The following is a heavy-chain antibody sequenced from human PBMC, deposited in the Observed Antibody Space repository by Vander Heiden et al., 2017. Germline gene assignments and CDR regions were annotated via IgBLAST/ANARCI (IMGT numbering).Heavy chain of an antibody. CDR2: IVPSFGTT. D-gene: IGHD3-22*01. J-gene: IGHJ4*01. V-gene: IGHV1-69*06. CDR1: GGTFSSYA. Sequence: QVQLVQSGAEMKKPGSSVKVSCKASGGTFSSYAVHWVRQPPGQGLEWMGGIVPSFGTTNYAQQFQGRVTITADKSTSTAYMELSSLRSEDTAVYYCAKDRKSSGYYSSDYWGQGTLVTVSS. CDR3: AKDRKSSGYYSSDY.